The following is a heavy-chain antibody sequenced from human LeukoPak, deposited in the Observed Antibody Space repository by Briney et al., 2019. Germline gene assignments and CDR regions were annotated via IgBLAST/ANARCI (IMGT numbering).Heavy chain of an antibody. CDR2: IYSDGST. D-gene: IGHD5-12*01. CDR3: AKTDVVATKGIDY. J-gene: IGHJ4*02. CDR1: GFTVSSNY. Sequence: GGSLRLSCAASGFTVSSNYMSWVRQAPGKGLEWVSVIYSDGSTYYADSVKGRFTISRDSTKNTLYLQMNSLRAEDTAVYYCAKTDVVATKGIDYWGQGTLVTVSS. V-gene: IGHV3-53*01.